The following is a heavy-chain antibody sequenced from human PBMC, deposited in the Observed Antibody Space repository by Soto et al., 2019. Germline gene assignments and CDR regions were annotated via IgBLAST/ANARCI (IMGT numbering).Heavy chain of an antibody. CDR3: ARDRGTTGYYYGMDV. V-gene: IGHV1-69*06. Sequence: SVKVSCKASGGTFSSYAISWLRQSPGQGLEWMGGIIPIFGTANYAQKFQGRVTITADKSTSTAYMELGSLRSEDTAVYYCARDRGTTGYYYGMDVWGQGTTVTVSS. CDR2: IIPIFGTA. J-gene: IGHJ6*02. D-gene: IGHD4-17*01. CDR1: GGTFSSYA.